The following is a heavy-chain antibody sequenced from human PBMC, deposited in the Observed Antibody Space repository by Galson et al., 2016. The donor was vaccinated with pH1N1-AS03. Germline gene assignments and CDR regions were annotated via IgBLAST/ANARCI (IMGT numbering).Heavy chain of an antibody. CDR2: IRQDGSEK. D-gene: IGHD3-10*01. CDR1: GFSFSASW. J-gene: IGHJ6*03. CDR3: ARRRNPLGFHHYYYMDV. V-gene: IGHV3-7*01. Sequence: LRLSCAASGFSFSASWMSWVRQAPGKGLEWVANIRQDGSEKYYVDSVEGRFTISRDNAKNSLYLQMNSLRAEDTAVYYCARRRNPLGFHHYYYMDVWGKGTTVTVSS.